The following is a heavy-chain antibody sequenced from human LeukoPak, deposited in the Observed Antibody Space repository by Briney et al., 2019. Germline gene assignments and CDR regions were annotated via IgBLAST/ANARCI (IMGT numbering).Heavy chain of an antibody. Sequence: GGSLRLSCAASGFTFSSYAMSWVRQAPGKGLEWVSAISGSGGSTYYADSVKGRFTISRDNSKNTLYLQMNSLRAEDTAVYYCAKVVGGDYDFWSGYADYWGQGTLVTVSS. CDR2: ISGSGGST. V-gene: IGHV3-23*01. CDR3: AKVVGGDYDFWSGYADY. CDR1: GFTFSSYA. J-gene: IGHJ4*02. D-gene: IGHD3-3*01.